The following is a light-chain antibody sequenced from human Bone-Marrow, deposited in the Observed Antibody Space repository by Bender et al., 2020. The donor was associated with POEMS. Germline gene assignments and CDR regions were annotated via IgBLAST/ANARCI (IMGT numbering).Light chain of an antibody. CDR3: AAWEDSLNGWV. CDR2: EVN. CDR1: SSDVGGYNY. Sequence: QSALTQTPSASGSPGQSVTISCTGTSSDVGGYNYVSWYQQHPGKAPKLIIYEVNERPSGVPDRFSGSKSGTSASLAISGLQSEDEADYYCAAWEDSLNGWVFGGGTKLTVL. J-gene: IGLJ3*02. V-gene: IGLV2-8*01.